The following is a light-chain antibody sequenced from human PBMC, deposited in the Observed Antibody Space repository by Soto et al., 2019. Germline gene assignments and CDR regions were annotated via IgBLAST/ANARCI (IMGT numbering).Light chain of an antibody. J-gene: IGLJ1*01. CDR2: DNI. V-gene: IGLV1-40*01. Sequence: QSVLTQPPSVSGAPGQRITISCTGSGSNIGAGYDVHWYQLLPGTAPKLLIYDNINRPSGVPDRFSGSKSGTSASLAITGLQAEDEADYYCQSYDSSLSAPDVFGTGTKLTVL. CDR1: GSNIGAGYD. CDR3: QSYDSSLSAPDV.